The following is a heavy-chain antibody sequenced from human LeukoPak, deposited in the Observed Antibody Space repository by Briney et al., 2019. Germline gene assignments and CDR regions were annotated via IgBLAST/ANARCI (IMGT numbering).Heavy chain of an antibody. V-gene: IGHV4-59*01. D-gene: IGHD6-19*01. J-gene: IGHJ4*02. CDR1: GDSISSYY. CDR2: IYYSGNT. CDR3: ARYEAVAGVFDS. Sequence: PSETLSLTCTVSGDSISSYYWSWIRQPPGKGLEWIGYIYYSGNTNYNPSLKSRVTISVDTSKNQFSLKLSSVTAADTAVYYCARYEAVAGVFDSWGQGILVTVSS.